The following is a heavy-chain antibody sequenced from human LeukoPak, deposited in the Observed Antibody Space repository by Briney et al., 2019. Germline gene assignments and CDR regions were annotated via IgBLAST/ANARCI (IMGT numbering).Heavy chain of an antibody. CDR2: INHSGST. CDR1: GGSFSGYY. V-gene: IGHV4-34*01. Sequence: SETLSLTCAVYGGSFSGYYWSWIRQPPGKGLEWIGEINHSGSTNYNPSLRSRVTISVDTSKNQFSLKLSSVTAADTAVYYCARDIIAAAAPYYFDYWGQGTLVTVSS. CDR3: ARDIIAAAAPYYFDY. J-gene: IGHJ4*02. D-gene: IGHD6-13*01.